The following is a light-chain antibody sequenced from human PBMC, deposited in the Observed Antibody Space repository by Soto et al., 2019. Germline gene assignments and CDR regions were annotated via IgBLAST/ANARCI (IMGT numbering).Light chain of an antibody. CDR1: QSINNN. CDR3: QQYNDWPLT. Sequence: EIVMTQSPATLSVSPGERATLSCRASQSINNNLAWYQQKRGQGPRILLYGASSRATGTPARFSGSGSGTGFTLTISSLQSEDFAIYYCQQYNDWPLTFGGGTKVEIK. CDR2: GAS. J-gene: IGKJ4*01. V-gene: IGKV3-15*01.